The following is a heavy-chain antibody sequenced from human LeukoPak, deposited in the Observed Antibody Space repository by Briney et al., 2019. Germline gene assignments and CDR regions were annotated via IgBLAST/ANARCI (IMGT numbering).Heavy chain of an antibody. J-gene: IGHJ4*02. V-gene: IGHV1-69*05. CDR3: ARALSDYGDYIFDY. CDR2: IIPIFGTA. D-gene: IGHD4-17*01. Sequence: SVKVSLKASGCTFSSYAISWVRQAPGQGLEWMGRIIPIFGTANYAQKFQGRVTITTDESTSTAYMELSSLRSEDTAVYYCARALSDYGDYIFDYWGQGTLVTVSS. CDR1: GCTFSSYA.